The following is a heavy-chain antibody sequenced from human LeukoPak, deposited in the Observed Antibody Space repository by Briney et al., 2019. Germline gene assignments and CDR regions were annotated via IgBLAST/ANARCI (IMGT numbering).Heavy chain of an antibody. D-gene: IGHD1-26*01. CDR2: ITSTSTSI. V-gene: IGHV3-48*01. Sequence: GGSLRLSCAASGFSFSYYSMNWVRQAPGKGLEWISYITSTSTSIYYADSVQGRFTISRDNGKNSLYLQMNSLRAEDTAVYYCASSVGPLDYWGQGTLVTVSS. CDR3: ASSVGPLDY. J-gene: IGHJ4*02. CDR1: GFSFSYYS.